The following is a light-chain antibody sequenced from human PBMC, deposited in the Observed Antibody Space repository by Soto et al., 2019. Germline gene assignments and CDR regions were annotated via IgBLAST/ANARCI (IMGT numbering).Light chain of an antibody. CDR3: NSYTSTNTWV. CDR1: SSDVGSYNY. J-gene: IGLJ1*01. Sequence: QSVLTQPASVSGSPGQSITISCTGTSSDVGSYNYVSWYQQHPGKAPKLMIYEVSNRPSGVSNRFSGSNSVNTASLTISGLQAEDEADYYCNSYTSTNTWVFGTGTKVTV. CDR2: EVS. V-gene: IGLV2-14*01.